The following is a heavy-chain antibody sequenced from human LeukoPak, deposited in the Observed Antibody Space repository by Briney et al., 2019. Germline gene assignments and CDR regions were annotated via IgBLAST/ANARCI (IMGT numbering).Heavy chain of an antibody. CDR1: GFTFSSYW. CDR3: ARDVKTSGWYGDFDY. J-gene: IGHJ4*02. D-gene: IGHD6-19*01. V-gene: IGHV3-7*05. CDR2: IKQDGSET. Sequence: PGESLRLPCAASGFTFSSYWMSWVRQAPGKGLEWVANIKQDGSETYYVDSVKGRFTISRDNPKNTAYLEMNSLRAEDTAVYYCARDVKTSGWYGDFDYWGQGTRVTVSS.